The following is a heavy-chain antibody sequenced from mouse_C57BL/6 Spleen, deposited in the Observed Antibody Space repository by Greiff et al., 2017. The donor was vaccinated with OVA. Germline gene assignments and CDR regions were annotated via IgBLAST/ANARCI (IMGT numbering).Heavy chain of an antibody. D-gene: IGHD2-5*01. CDR3: TRYDSNHDY. Sequence: QVQLQQSGAELVRPGASVTLSCKASGYTFTDYEMHWVKQTPVHGLEWIGAIDPETGGTAYNQKFKGKAILTADKSSSTAYMELRSLTSEDSAVYYCTRYDSNHDYWGQGTTLTVSS. J-gene: IGHJ2*01. CDR2: IDPETGGT. V-gene: IGHV1-15*01. CDR1: GYTFTDYE.